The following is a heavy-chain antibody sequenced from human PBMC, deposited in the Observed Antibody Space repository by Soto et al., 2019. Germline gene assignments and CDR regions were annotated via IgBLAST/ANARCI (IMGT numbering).Heavy chain of an antibody. V-gene: IGHV3-30-3*01. CDR2: ISYDGSNK. D-gene: IGHD2-2*02. CDR1: GFTFSSYA. Sequence: LRLSCAASGFTFSSYAMHWVRQAPGKGLEWVAVISYDGSNKYYADSVKGRFTISRDNSKNALYLQMNSLRAEDTAVYYCARDRLDVVVPAAILAYWGQGTLVTVSS. CDR3: ARDRLDVVVPAAILAY. J-gene: IGHJ4*02.